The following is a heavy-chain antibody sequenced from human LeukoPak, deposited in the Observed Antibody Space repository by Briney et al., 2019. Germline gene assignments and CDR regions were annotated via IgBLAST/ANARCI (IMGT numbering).Heavy chain of an antibody. CDR3: ARYPVEISYDY. V-gene: IGHV3-11*04. Sequence: PGGSLRLSCAVSGFTFSDYYMSWIRQAPGKGLEWVSYISSSGSSIYYADSVRGRFTISRDNAKNSLYLQMISLRAEDTAVYYCARYPVEISYDYWGQGTLVTVSS. J-gene: IGHJ4*02. CDR2: ISSSGSSI. D-gene: IGHD5-24*01. CDR1: GFTFSDYY.